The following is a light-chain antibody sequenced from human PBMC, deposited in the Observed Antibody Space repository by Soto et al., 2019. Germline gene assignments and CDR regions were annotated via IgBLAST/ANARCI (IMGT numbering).Light chain of an antibody. V-gene: IGKV1-5*03. CDR2: KAS. CDR3: QQLNSYPLT. J-gene: IGKJ4*01. Sequence: DIQMTQSPSTLSVSVGDRVAITGRASQTSSSWLAWYQQKPGKAPKLLIYKASTLKSGVPSRFSGSGSGTEFTLTISSLQPEDFATYYCQQLNSYPLTFGGGTKVDI. CDR1: QTSSSW.